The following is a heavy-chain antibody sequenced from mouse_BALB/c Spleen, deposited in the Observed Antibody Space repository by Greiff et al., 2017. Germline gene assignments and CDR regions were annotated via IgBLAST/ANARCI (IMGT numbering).Heavy chain of an antibody. Sequence: QVQLQQSGAELVRPGASVTLSCKASGYTFTDYEMHWVKQTPVHGLEWIGAIDPETGGTAYNQKFKGKATLTADKSSSTAYMELRSLTSEDSAVYYCTRERGDYFYAMDYWVKEPQSPSPQ. D-gene: IGHD1-1*01. V-gene: IGHV1-15*01. CDR3: TRERGDYFYAMDY. CDR2: IDPETGGT. J-gene: IGHJ4*01. CDR1: GYTFTDYE.